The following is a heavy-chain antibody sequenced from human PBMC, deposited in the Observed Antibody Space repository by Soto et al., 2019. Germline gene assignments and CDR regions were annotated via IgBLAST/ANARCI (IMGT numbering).Heavy chain of an antibody. CDR1: GGSISSSSYY. CDR3: ARQVFGSSLDV. V-gene: IGHV4-39*01. CDR2: IYYSGST. J-gene: IGHJ6*02. Sequence: QLQLQESGPGLVKPSETLSLTCTVSGGSISSSSYYWGWIRQPPGKGLEWIGSIYYSGSTYYNPSLKSRVTISVDTSKNQFSLKLSSVTAADTAVYYCARQVFGSSLDVWGQGTTVTVSS. D-gene: IGHD3-10*02.